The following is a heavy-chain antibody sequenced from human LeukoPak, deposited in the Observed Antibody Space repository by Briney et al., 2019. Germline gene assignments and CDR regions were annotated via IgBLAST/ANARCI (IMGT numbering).Heavy chain of an antibody. D-gene: IGHD3-10*01. CDR1: GFTFSSYA. CDR3: ARDQSGYDYGMDV. CDR2: ISYDGSNK. J-gene: IGHJ6*04. V-gene: IGHV3-30*04. Sequence: GGSLRLSCAASGFTFSSYAMHWVRQAPGKGLGWLAVISYDGSNKYYADSVKGRFTISRDNSKNTLYLQMNSLRAEDTAVYYCARDQSGYDYGMDVWGKGTTVTVSS.